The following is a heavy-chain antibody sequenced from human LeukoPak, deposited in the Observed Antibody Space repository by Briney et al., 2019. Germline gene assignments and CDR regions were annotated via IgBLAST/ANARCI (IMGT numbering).Heavy chain of an antibody. CDR1: GFTFSSYA. J-gene: IGHJ4*02. CDR2: ISYDGSNK. CDR3: ARDDFWSTHFDY. V-gene: IGHV3-30-3*01. D-gene: IGHD3-3*01. Sequence: GRSLRLSCAASGFTFSSYAMHWVRQAPGKGLEWVAVISYDGSNKYYADSVKGRFTISRDNSKNTLYLQMNSLRAEDTAVYYCARDDFWSTHFDYWGQGTLVTVSS.